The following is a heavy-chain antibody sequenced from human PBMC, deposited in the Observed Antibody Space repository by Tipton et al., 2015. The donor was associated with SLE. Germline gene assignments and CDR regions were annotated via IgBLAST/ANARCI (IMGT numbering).Heavy chain of an antibody. D-gene: IGHD6-19*01. V-gene: IGHV1-46*01. Sequence: QSGPEVKKPGASVKVSCKAFGYTFTSYYLHWVRQAPGQGPEWMGVIGPSDGRTNYAQKFQGRVTMTRDTSTSTVHMELSSLTSEDMAVYYCARGVTVATNAFDAWGQGTMVTVSS. CDR2: IGPSDGRT. J-gene: IGHJ3*01. CDR1: GYTFTSYY. CDR3: ARGVTVATNAFDA.